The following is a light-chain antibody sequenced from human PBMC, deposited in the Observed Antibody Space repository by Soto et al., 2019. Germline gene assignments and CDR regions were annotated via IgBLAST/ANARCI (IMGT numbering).Light chain of an antibody. CDR3: QQRSNWPPDIT. Sequence: EIVLTQSPATLSLSPGERATLSCRASQSVSSYLAWYQQKPGQAPRLLIYDASNRATGIPARFSGSGSGTVFTLTISSLEPEDFAVYYCQQRSNWPPDITFGPGTKVDIK. CDR2: DAS. J-gene: IGKJ3*01. V-gene: IGKV3-11*01. CDR1: QSVSSY.